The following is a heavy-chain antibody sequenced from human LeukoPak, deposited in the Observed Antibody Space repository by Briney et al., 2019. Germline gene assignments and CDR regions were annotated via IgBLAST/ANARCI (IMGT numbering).Heavy chain of an antibody. J-gene: IGHJ4*02. CDR3: ARLPIPYYYGSGSYGPPDY. D-gene: IGHD3-10*01. CDR2: TIPIFGTA. Sequence: ASVKVSCKASGGTFSSYAISWVRQAPGQGLEWMGGTIPIFGTANYAQKFQGRVTITADKSTSTAYMELSSLRSEDTAVYYCARLPIPYYYGSGSYGPPDYWGQGTLVTVSS. V-gene: IGHV1-69*06. CDR1: GGTFSSYA.